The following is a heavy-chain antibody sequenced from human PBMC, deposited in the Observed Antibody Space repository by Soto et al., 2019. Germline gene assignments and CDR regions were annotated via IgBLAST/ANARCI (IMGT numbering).Heavy chain of an antibody. V-gene: IGHV3-43*02. J-gene: IGHJ3*02. CDR3: AKNDLAYCGGDCYSAFDI. Sequence: GGSLRLSCAASGFTFDDYAMHWVRQAPGKGLEWVSLISGDGGSTYYADSVKGRFTISRDNSKNSLYLQMNRLRTEDTALDYCAKNDLAYCGGDCYSAFDIWGQGTMVTVSS. D-gene: IGHD2-21*02. CDR1: GFTFDDYA. CDR2: ISGDGGST.